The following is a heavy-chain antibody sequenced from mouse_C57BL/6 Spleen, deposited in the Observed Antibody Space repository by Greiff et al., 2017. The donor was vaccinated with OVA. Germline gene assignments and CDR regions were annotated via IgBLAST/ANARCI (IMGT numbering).Heavy chain of an antibody. CDR2: ISDGGSYT. CDR1: GFTFSSYA. Sequence: EVKLMESGGGLVKPGGSLKLSCAASGFTFSSYAMSWVRQTPEKRLEWVATISDGGSYTYYPDNVKGRFTISRDNAKNNLYLQMSHLKSEDKAMYYCARVNYYYGSSRGDYWGQGTTLTVSS. J-gene: IGHJ2*01. D-gene: IGHD1-1*01. V-gene: IGHV5-4*03. CDR3: ARVNYYYGSSRGDY.